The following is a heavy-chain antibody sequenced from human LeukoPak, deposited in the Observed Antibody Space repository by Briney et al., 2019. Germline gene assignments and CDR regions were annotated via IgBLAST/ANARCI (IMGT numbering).Heavy chain of an antibody. CDR1: GESFSGIY. D-gene: IGHD2-8*01. CDR2: ISHSGST. CDR3: VRGDCTNAVCPFDY. J-gene: IGHJ4*02. Sequence: SETLSLTCAVSGESFSGIYWSWVRQPPGKGLEWIAEISHSGSTNYRPSLKSRVTISLDTSKNQLSLRLNSMTAADTAVYYCVRGDCTNAVCPFDYWGQGTLVTVSS. V-gene: IGHV4-34*01.